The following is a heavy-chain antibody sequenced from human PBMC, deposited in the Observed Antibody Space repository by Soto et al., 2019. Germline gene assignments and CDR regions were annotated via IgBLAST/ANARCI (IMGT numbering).Heavy chain of an antibody. Sequence: EVLLLESGGGLVQPGGSLRLSCAASGFTFSSYAMSWVRQAPGKGLEWVSSLSGSGGITYFAGSVKGRFTISRDNSKSTRYLQMNSLRAEDTAVYYCAKGGVEYQLLPFDYWGQGTLVTVSS. D-gene: IGHD2-2*01. V-gene: IGHV3-23*01. J-gene: IGHJ4*02. CDR1: GFTFSSYA. CDR3: AKGGVEYQLLPFDY. CDR2: LSGSGGIT.